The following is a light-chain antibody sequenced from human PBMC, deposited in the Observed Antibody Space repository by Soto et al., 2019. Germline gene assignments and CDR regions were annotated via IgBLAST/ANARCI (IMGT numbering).Light chain of an antibody. CDR2: GAS. J-gene: IGKJ2*01. CDR3: QQYGSSPPKYT. Sequence: EIVLTQSPGTLSLSPGERATLSCRASQSVTSSSFAWYQQRPGQAPRLLIYGASSRATDIPDRFSGSGSGTDFTLTISRLEPEDFAVYYCQQYGSSPPKYTFGQGTKLEIK. CDR1: QSVTSSS. V-gene: IGKV3-20*01.